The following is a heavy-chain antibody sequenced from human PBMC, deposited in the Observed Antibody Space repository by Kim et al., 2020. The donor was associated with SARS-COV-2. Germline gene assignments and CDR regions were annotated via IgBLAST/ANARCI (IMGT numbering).Heavy chain of an antibody. V-gene: IGHV4-59*01. Sequence: SETLSLTCTVSGGSISSYYWSWIRPPQGKGLEWIGYIYYSGSTNANPSLKSRVTISVATSKNQFSLRLSSVTAADTAVYYCARAGYGMDAWGQGTTVTVS. J-gene: IGHJ6*02. CDR3: ARAGYGMDA. CDR1: GGSISSYY. CDR2: IYYSGST. D-gene: IGHD1-1*01.